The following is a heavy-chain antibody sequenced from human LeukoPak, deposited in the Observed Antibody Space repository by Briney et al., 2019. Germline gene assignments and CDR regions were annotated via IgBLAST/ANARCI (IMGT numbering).Heavy chain of an antibody. J-gene: IGHJ4*02. CDR1: GGSISSGDYY. V-gene: IGHV4-30-4*01. CDR2: IYYSGST. D-gene: IGHD5-24*01. CDR3: ARKNGWLQQEFDY. Sequence: PSETLSLTCTVSGGSISSGDYYWSWIRQPPGKGLEWIVYIYYSGSTYYNPSLKSRVTISVDTSKNQFSLKLSSVTAADTAVYYCARKNGWLQQEFDYWGQGTLVTVSS.